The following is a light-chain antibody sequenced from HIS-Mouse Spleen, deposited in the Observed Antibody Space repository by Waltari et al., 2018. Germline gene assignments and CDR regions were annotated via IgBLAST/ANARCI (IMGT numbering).Light chain of an antibody. J-gene: IGLJ3*02. V-gene: IGLV3-27*01. CDR3: YTAAANDPWV. Sequence: SYELTQPSSVSVSPGQTARITCSGDVLAKNYAWCFQQKPDQALALVIYKDSERPSGSPVLFSGSSSGTRVTVTFSGGQVEDEAAYNCYTAAANDPWVFGGETKLTVL. CDR2: KDS. CDR1: VLAKNY.